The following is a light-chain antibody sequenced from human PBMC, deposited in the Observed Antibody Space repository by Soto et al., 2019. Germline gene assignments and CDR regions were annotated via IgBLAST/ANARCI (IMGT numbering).Light chain of an antibody. V-gene: IGKV3-20*01. J-gene: IGKJ2*01. CDR2: GVS. CDR1: QSLSGNY. CDR3: QHYGSSPYT. Sequence: EIVLTQSPCTLSLSPGDRATLSCRASQSLSGNYLAWYQHKPGQAHMLLIFGVSSRATGIPYRFSGSGSGKDFTLTINSLEPEDFAVYYCQHYGSSPYTFGLGTKLEIK.